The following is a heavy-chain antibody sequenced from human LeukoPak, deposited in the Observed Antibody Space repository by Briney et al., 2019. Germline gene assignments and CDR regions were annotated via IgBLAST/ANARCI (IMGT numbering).Heavy chain of an antibody. Sequence: GGSLRLSCVASGLTFSSYWMGWVRRAPGKGLEWVADIKKDGTERYYVDSVKGRFTISRDNAKNSLYLQMNSLKTEDTAVYYCARSSPNWPFDYWGXGXLVTVSS. J-gene: IGHJ4*01. V-gene: IGHV3-7*03. D-gene: IGHD1-1*01. CDR3: ARSSPNWPFDY. CDR2: IKKDGTER. CDR1: GLTFSSYW.